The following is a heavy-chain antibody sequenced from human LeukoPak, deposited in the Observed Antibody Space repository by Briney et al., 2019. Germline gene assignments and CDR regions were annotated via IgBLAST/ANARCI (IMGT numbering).Heavy chain of an antibody. J-gene: IGHJ3*02. D-gene: IGHD4-17*01. V-gene: IGHV3-21*01. CDR1: GFTFSSYS. Sequence: GGSLRLSCVASGFTFSSYSMTWVRQAPGKGLEWVSSISRTSSHIYYADSVKGRFTISRDNAKDSLYLQMNSLRAEDTAVYYCARGNYGDYLDAFDIWGQGTMVTVSS. CDR2: ISRTSSHI. CDR3: ARGNYGDYLDAFDI.